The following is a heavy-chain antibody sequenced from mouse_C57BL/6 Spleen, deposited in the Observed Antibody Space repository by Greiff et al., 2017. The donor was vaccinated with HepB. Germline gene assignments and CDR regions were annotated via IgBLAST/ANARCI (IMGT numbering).Heavy chain of an antibody. D-gene: IGHD1-1*01. V-gene: IGHV5-9-1*02. J-gene: IGHJ4*01. CDR1: GFTFSSYA. CDR3: TRATITTVVDAMDY. CDR2: ISSGGDYI. Sequence: DVKLQESGEGLVKPGGSLKLSCAASGFTFSSYAMSWVRQTPEKRLEWVAYISSGGDYIYYADTVKGRFTISRDNARNTLYLQMSSLKSEDTAMYYCTRATITTVVDAMDYWGQGTSVTVSS.